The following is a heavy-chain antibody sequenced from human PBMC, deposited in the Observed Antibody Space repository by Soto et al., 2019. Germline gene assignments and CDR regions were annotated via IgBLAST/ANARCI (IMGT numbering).Heavy chain of an antibody. Sequence: TLSLTCTVSGGSISSGDYYWSWIRQPPGKGLEWIGYIYYSGSTYYNPSLKSRVTISVDTSKNQFSLKLSSVTAADTAVYYCASREVTTEKFDYWGQGTLVTVSS. D-gene: IGHD4-17*01. J-gene: IGHJ4*02. CDR1: GGSISSGDYY. V-gene: IGHV4-30-4*01. CDR2: IYYSGST. CDR3: ASREVTTEKFDY.